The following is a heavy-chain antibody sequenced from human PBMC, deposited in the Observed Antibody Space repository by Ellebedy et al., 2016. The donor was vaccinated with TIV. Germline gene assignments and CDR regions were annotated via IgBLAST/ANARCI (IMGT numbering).Heavy chain of an antibody. D-gene: IGHD5-18*01. CDR3: ARDIDGVYSYGLGFDY. Sequence: MPSETLSLTCTVSGGSISSGGYYWSWIRQHPGKGLEWIGYIYYSGSTYYNPSLKSRVTISVDTSKNQFSLKLSSVTAADTAVYYCARDIDGVYSYGLGFDYWGQGTLVTVSS. CDR1: GGSISSGGYY. J-gene: IGHJ4*02. V-gene: IGHV4-31*03. CDR2: IYYSGST.